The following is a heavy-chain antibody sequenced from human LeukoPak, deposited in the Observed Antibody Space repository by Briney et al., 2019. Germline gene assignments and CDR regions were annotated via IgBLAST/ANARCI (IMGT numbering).Heavy chain of an antibody. CDR2: ITYSGST. J-gene: IGHJ4*02. CDR3: VRHTSSGWYQVVY. D-gene: IGHD6-19*01. CDR1: GGSISNYF. V-gene: IGHV4-59*01. Sequence: ASETLSLTCTVSGGSISNYFWSWIRQPPVKGLEWIGFITYSGSTDHNPSLKSRVTISVDASKNQFSLKLTSVTAADTAVYYCVRHTSSGWYQVVYWGQGTLVTVSS.